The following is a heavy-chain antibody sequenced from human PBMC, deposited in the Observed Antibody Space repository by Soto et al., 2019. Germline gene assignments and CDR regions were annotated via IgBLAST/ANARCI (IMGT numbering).Heavy chain of an antibody. Sequence: KISCQCSGYTFSNFWIAWVRQLPGKGLEYMGIIYPGDSETRYSPSFHGKVTISADRSIGTAYLQWSSLEASDSAFYFCARSPRSSPYFDYWGQGALVTVSS. CDR3: ARSPRSSPYFDY. CDR2: IYPGDSET. CDR1: GYTFSNFW. V-gene: IGHV5-51*01. D-gene: IGHD6-13*01. J-gene: IGHJ4*02.